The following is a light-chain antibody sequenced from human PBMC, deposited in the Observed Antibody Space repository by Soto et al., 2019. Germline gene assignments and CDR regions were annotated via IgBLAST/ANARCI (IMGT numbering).Light chain of an antibody. CDR3: AAWDDSLSGLV. J-gene: IGLJ2*01. V-gene: IGLV1-47*02. Sequence: QSVLTQPPSASGTPGQRVTISCSGSSSNLGTNSVYWYLHVPGTAPKLLIYSNNQRPSGVPDRFSGSKSGTSASLAISGLRSEDEADYYCAAWDDSLSGLVFGGGTKVTVL. CDR1: SSNLGTNS. CDR2: SNN.